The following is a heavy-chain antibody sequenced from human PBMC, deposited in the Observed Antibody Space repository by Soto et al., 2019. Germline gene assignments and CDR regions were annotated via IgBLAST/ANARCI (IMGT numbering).Heavy chain of an antibody. CDR3: ARVRTRGVVVVAAVGMDV. CDR2: ISYDGSNK. Sequence: HVQLVESGGGVVQPGRSLRLSCAASGFTFSSYAMHWVRQAPGKGLEWVAVISYDGSNKYYADSVKGRFTISRDNSKNTLYLQMNSLRAEDTAVYYCARVRTRGVVVVAAVGMDVWGQGTTVTVSS. CDR1: GFTFSSYA. J-gene: IGHJ6*02. D-gene: IGHD2-15*01. V-gene: IGHV3-30-3*01.